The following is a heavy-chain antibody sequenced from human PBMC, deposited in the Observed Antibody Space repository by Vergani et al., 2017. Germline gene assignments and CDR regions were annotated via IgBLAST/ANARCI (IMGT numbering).Heavy chain of an antibody. D-gene: IGHD6-6*01. CDR1: GRSISPYY. Sequence: QVQLQESGPGLVKPSETLSLTCIVSGRSISPYYWSWIRQPAGKGLEWIGRIYTSESTNYNPSLKSRVTMSVDTSKNQFSLKLSYVTAADTAVYYCAREYSSSVGFLAYWGQGTLVTVSS. J-gene: IGHJ4*02. CDR2: IYTSEST. CDR3: AREYSSSVGFLAY. V-gene: IGHV4-4*07.